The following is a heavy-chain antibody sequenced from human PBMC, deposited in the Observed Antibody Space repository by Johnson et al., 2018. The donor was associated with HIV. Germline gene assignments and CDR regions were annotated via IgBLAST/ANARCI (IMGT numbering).Heavy chain of an antibody. V-gene: IGHV3-30*02. J-gene: IGHJ3*02. CDR1: GFTFSSYA. D-gene: IGHD6-19*01. CDR2: IRYDGSNK. CDR3: AKVARYGGSGWVDAFDS. Sequence: QVQLVESGGGLVQPGGSLRLSCAASGFTFSSYAMHWVRQAPGKGLEWVAFIRYDGSNKYYADSVKGRFTISRDNSKNTVFLQMNTLRADDTAVYYCAKVARYGGSGWVDAFDSWGQGTMVTVSS.